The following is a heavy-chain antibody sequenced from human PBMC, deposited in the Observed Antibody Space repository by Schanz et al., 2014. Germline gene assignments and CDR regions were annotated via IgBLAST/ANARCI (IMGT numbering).Heavy chain of an antibody. CDR1: GFTFRIFA. J-gene: IGHJ4*02. CDR2: IKQDGSAK. CDR3: ARVLGGDEGLDQ. V-gene: IGHV3-7*01. D-gene: IGHD4-17*01. Sequence: VQLVESGGGVVEPGRSLRLSCVASGFTFRIFAMHWVRQAPGKGLEWVANIKQDGSAKNYVDSVKGRFTISRDNPKNSLCLQMNSLRAEDTALYYCARVLGGDEGLDQWGQGTLVTVSS.